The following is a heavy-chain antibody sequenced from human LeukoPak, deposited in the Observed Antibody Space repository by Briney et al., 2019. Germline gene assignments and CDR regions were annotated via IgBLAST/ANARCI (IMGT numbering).Heavy chain of an antibody. V-gene: IGHV3-33*05. CDR3: ARGYNWNYQNAFDI. CDR2: ISYDGSNK. J-gene: IGHJ3*02. Sequence: GRSLRLSCAASGFTFSSYGMHWVRQAPGKGLEWVAVISYDGSNKYYADSVKGRFTISRDNSKNTLYLQMDSLRAEDTALYYCARGYNWNYQNAFDIWGQGTMVTVSS. CDR1: GFTFSSYG. D-gene: IGHD1-7*01.